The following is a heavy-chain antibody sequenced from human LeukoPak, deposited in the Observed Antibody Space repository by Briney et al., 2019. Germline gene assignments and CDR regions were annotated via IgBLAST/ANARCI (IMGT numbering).Heavy chain of an antibody. CDR1: GYNFTNYW. V-gene: IGHV5-51*01. CDR2: IDPNDSDT. Sequence: GESLKISCKGSGYNFTNYWIAWVRQMPGKGLEWMGIIDPNDSDTRYRPSFQGQVSISADKSINTAYLQWSSLKASDTAMYFCARPNITYYYDSSGYDGFDVWGQGTMVTVSS. D-gene: IGHD3-22*01. CDR3: ARPNITYYYDSSGYDGFDV. J-gene: IGHJ3*01.